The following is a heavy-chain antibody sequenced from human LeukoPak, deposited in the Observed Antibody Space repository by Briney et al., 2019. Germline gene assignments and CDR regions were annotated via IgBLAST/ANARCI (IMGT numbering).Heavy chain of an antibody. CDR2: ISYDGSNK. J-gene: IGHJ6*02. V-gene: IGHV3-30*03. D-gene: IGHD2-2*01. CDR3: ARDQSTIPTATYALDV. CDR1: GFTFSSYG. Sequence: GRSLRLSCAASGFTFSSYGMPWVRQAPGKGLEWVAVISYDGSNKYYADSVKGRFTISRDNSKNTLYLQMNSLRAEDTAVYCCARDQSTIPTATYALDVWGQGTTVTVSS.